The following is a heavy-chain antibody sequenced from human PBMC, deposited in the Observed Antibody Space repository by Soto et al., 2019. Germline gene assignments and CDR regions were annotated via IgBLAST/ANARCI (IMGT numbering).Heavy chain of an antibody. CDR1: GFTFSSYA. CDR3: ARERGDYYDSSGYFDY. V-gene: IGHV3-30-3*01. J-gene: IGHJ4*02. D-gene: IGHD3-22*01. CDR2: ISHDGSNK. Sequence: GGSLRLSCAASGFTFSSYAMHWVRQAPGKGLEWVAVISHDGSNKYYADSVKGRFTISRDNSKNTLYLQMNSLRAEDTAVYYCARERGDYYDSSGYFDYWGQGTLVTVSA.